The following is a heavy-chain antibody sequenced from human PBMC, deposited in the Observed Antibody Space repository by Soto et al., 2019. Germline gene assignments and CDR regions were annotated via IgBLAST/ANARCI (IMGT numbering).Heavy chain of an antibody. CDR1: GGSISSGGYY. CDR2: IYYSGST. J-gene: IGHJ4*02. D-gene: IGHD1-1*01. Sequence: QVQLQESGPGLVKPSQTLSLTCTVSGGSISSGGYYWSWIHQHPGKGLEWIGYIYYSGSTYYNPYLQSRVTISADTSKDQFSLKLSSVTAADTAVYYCATLVDQLTFDYWGQGTLVTVSS. V-gene: IGHV4-31*03. CDR3: ATLVDQLTFDY.